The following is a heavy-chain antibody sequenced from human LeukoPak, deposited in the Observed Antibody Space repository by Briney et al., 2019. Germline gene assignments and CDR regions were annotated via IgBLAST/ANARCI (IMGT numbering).Heavy chain of an antibody. CDR2: INADGSSA. V-gene: IGHV3-74*01. CDR1: GFTLSNYW. CDR3: ARDYGRSRDYGMDV. Sequence: GSLRLSCAASGFTLSNYWMHWVRQAPGKGLVWVSRINADGSSASYADSGKGRFTISRDNAKNTLYLQMNSLRAEDTAMYYCARDYGRSRDYGMDVWGQGTTVTVSS. D-gene: IGHD3-10*01. J-gene: IGHJ6*02.